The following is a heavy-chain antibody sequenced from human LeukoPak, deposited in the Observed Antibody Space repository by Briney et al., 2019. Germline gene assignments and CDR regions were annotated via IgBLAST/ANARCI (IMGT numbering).Heavy chain of an antibody. D-gene: IGHD6-19*01. Sequence: PSETLSLTCTVSGGSISSYYWSWLRQPPGKGREWIGYIYYSGSTNYNPSLKSRVTISVDTSKNQFSLKLSSVTAADTAVYYCARVSIAVAVYFDYWGQGTLVTVSS. J-gene: IGHJ4*02. CDR2: IYYSGST. CDR1: GGSISSYY. CDR3: ARVSIAVAVYFDY. V-gene: IGHV4-59*01.